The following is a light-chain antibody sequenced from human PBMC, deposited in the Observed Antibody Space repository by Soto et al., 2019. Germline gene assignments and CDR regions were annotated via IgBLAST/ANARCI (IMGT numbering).Light chain of an antibody. CDR3: SSYAGSNGAV. CDR1: SSDVGSYNY. J-gene: IGLJ2*01. V-gene: IGLV2-8*01. CDR2: EVS. Sequence: QSALTQPPSASGSPGQSVTISCTGTSSDVGSYNYVSWYQQHPGKAPKLMIYEVSTRPSGVPDRFSGSKSGNTASLTVSGLQAEDEADYYCSSYAGSNGAVFGGGTKLTVL.